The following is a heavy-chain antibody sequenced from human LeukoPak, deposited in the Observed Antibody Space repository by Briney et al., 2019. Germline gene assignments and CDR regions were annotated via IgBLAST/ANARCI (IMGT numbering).Heavy chain of an antibody. CDR1: GFTLSDHY. Sequence: GGSLRLSCATSGFTLSDHYIDWVRQAQGMGLEGVGRIRNKANSYATEYAASVKGRFTISRDDSQNSLYLQMNSLKTEDTAVYYCARSYCSSTNCYGLDYFDYWGQGTLVTVSS. CDR3: ARSYCSSTNCYGLDYFDY. J-gene: IGHJ4*02. V-gene: IGHV3-72*01. D-gene: IGHD2-2*01. CDR2: IRNKANSYAT.